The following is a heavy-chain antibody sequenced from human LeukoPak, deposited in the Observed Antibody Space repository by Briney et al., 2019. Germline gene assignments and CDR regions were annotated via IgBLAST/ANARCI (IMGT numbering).Heavy chain of an antibody. J-gene: IGHJ4*02. CDR2: ISYDGSNK. D-gene: IGHD3-22*01. CDR3: AKDGDYYDSSGYYFDY. CDR1: GFTFSSYG. Sequence: GGSLRLSCAASGFTFSSYGMYWVRQAPGKGLEGVAVISYDGSNKYYADSVKGRFTISRDNSKNTLYLQMNSLRAEDTAVYYCAKDGDYYDSSGYYFDYWGQGTLVTVSS. V-gene: IGHV3-30*18.